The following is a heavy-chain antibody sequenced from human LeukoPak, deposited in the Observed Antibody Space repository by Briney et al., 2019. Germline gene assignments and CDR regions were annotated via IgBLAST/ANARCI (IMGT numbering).Heavy chain of an antibody. Sequence: GGSLRLSCAASGFTFSSYGMHWVRQAPGKGLEWVAVIWYDGSNKYYADSVKGRLTISRDNSKNTLYLQMNSLRAEDTAVYYCARAYVVVTAPDYWGQGTLVTVSS. J-gene: IGHJ4*02. CDR1: GFTFSSYG. CDR2: IWYDGSNK. D-gene: IGHD2-21*02. CDR3: ARAYVVVTAPDY. V-gene: IGHV3-33*01.